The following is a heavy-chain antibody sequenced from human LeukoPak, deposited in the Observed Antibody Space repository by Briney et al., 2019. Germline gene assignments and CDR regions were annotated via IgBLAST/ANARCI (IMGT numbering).Heavy chain of an antibody. CDR1: GFTFDDYA. J-gene: IGHJ4*02. V-gene: IGHV3-23*01. D-gene: IGHD6-19*01. Sequence: GGSLRLSCAASGFTFDDYAMHWVRQAPGKGLEWVSAISGSGGSTYYADSVKGRFTISRDNSKNTLYLQMNSLRAEDTAVYYCAKDQGQWLVNSHDFWGQGTLVTVSS. CDR3: AKDQGQWLVNSHDF. CDR2: ISGSGGST.